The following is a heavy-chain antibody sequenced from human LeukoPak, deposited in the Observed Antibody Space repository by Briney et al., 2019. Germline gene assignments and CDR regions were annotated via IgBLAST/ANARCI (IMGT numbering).Heavy chain of an antibody. CDR1: GFRVTNDY. Sequence: PGGSLRLSCAVSGFRVTNDYMSWVRQAPGKGLEWVSAISGSGGSTYYADSVKGRFTISRDNSKNTLYLQMNTLRPEDTAVYYCARERQNKDFWSGGDYWGQGTLVTVSS. J-gene: IGHJ4*02. CDR3: ARERQNKDFWSGGDY. V-gene: IGHV3-23*01. CDR2: ISGSGGST. D-gene: IGHD3-3*01.